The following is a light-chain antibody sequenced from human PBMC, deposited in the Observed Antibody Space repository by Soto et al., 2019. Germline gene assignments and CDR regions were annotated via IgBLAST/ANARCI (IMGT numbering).Light chain of an antibody. J-gene: IGKJ3*01. CDR3: QHYDHLPPFT. CDR1: QDIRKY. CDR2: GAS. V-gene: IGKV1-33*01. Sequence: DIQMTQSPSSLSASVGDRVTITCQASQDIRKYLSWYQQQTGRAPKLLIYGASNLETGVPTRFSGSGYASDFTFPISSLQPEDVSTYYCQHYDHLPPFTFGPGTKVAVK.